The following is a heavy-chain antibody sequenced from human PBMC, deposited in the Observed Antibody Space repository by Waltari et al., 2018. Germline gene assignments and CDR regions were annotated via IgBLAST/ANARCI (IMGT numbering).Heavy chain of an antibody. CDR1: GFTVSSNY. V-gene: IGHV3-53*01. D-gene: IGHD1-26*01. CDR2: IYSGGST. CDR3: ARGPPSYFGDYYGMDV. Sequence: EVQLVESGGGLIQPGGSLRLSCAASGFTVSSNYMSWVRQAPGKGLEWVSVIYSGGSTYYADSVKGRFTISRDNSKNTLYLQMNSLRAEDTAVYYCARGPPSYFGDYYGMDVWGQGTTVTVSS. J-gene: IGHJ6*02.